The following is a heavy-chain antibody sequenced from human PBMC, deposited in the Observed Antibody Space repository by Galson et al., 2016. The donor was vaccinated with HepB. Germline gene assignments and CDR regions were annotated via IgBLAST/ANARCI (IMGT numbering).Heavy chain of an antibody. CDR1: GFTFSNYN. CDR2: ISSSSSII. Sequence: SLRLSCAASGFTFSNYNMNWVRQAPGKGLEWVSYISSSSSIIYYADSVKGRFTISRDNAKNSLYLQMSSLRDEDAAVYYCARDSGRQQVPDDLYFDYWGQGTLVTVSS. D-gene: IGHD6-13*01. V-gene: IGHV3-48*02. CDR3: ARDSGRQQVPDDLYFDY. J-gene: IGHJ4*02.